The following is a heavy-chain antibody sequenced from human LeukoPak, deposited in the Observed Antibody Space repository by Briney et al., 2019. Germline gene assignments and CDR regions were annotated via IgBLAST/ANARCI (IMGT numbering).Heavy chain of an antibody. V-gene: IGHV3-7*01. J-gene: IGHJ4*02. D-gene: IGHD2/OR15-2a*01. CDR3: ARLISGYFDY. CDR2: IKQDGSEK. CDR1: GFTFSSYW. Sequence: PGGSLRLSCVASGFTFSSYWMSWVRQAPGKGLEWVANIKQDGSEKYYVDSVRGRFTISRDNAKNSAFLQMNSLRAEDTSVYYCARLISGYFDYWGQGTLVTVSS.